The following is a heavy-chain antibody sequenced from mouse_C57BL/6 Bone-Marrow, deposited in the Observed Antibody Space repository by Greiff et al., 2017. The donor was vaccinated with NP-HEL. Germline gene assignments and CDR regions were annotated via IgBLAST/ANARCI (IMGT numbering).Heavy chain of an antibody. CDR2: ISSGSSTI. V-gene: IGHV5-17*01. CDR3: ARRSGFPFAY. D-gene: IGHD3-2*02. Sequence: DVKLVESGGGLVKPGGSLKLSCAASGFTFSDYGMHWVRQAPEKGLEWVAYISSGSSTIYYADTVKGRFTISRDNAKNTLFLQMTSLRSEDTAMYYCARRSGFPFAYWGQGTLVTVSA. J-gene: IGHJ3*01. CDR1: GFTFSDYG.